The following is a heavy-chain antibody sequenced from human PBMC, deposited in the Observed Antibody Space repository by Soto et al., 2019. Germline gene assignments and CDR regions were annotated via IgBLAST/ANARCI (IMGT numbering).Heavy chain of an antibody. J-gene: IGHJ3*02. CDR3: ARVGLLWFGELLGAFDI. CDR2: ISSSSSTI. D-gene: IGHD3-10*01. Sequence: EVQLVESGGGLVQPGGSLRLSCAASGFTFSSYSMNWVRQAPGKGLEWVSYISSSSSTIYYADSVKGRFTISRDNVKNSLYLQMNSLRAEDTAVYYCARVGLLWFGELLGAFDIWGQGTMVTVSS. CDR1: GFTFSSYS. V-gene: IGHV3-48*01.